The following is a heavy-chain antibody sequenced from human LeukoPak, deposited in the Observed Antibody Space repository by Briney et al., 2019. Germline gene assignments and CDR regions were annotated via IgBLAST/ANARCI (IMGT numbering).Heavy chain of an antibody. Sequence: SETLSLTCTVSGGSMSPYHWGWIRQPPGKGLEWTGYIYYSGSTNYNPSLKSRVTISVDTPKNQFSLKLSSVTAADTAIYYCARAVSGRFDYWGQGTLVTVSS. V-gene: IGHV4-59*12. J-gene: IGHJ4*02. CDR1: GGSMSPYH. D-gene: IGHD6-19*01. CDR3: ARAVSGRFDY. CDR2: IYYSGST.